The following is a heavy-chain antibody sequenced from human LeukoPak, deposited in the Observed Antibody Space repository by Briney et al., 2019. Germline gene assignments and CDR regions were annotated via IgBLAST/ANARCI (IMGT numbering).Heavy chain of an antibody. V-gene: IGHV4-59*01. D-gene: IGHD6-19*01. CDR1: GGSISSYH. CDR2: IYYRDTT. Sequence: PSETLSLTCTVSGGSISSYHWSWIRQPPGKGLEWIGYIYYRDTTNYNPSLKSRVTISVDTSKNHLSLKLTSVTAADMAVYYCARPYSSGWYGALHIWGQGTVVTVSS. J-gene: IGHJ3*02. CDR3: ARPYSSGWYGALHI.